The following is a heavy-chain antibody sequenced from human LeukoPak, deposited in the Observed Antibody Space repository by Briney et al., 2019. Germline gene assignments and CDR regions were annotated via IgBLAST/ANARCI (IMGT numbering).Heavy chain of an antibody. V-gene: IGHV3-21*01. CDR1: GFTFSSYS. Sequence: GGSLRLSCAASGFTFSSYSMNWVRQAPGKGLEWVSSISSSSSYIYYADSVKGRFTISRDNAKNSLYLQMNSLRAEDTAVYYCARDVSNFGVVIFWGQGTLVTVSS. CDR3: ARDVSNFGVVIF. CDR2: ISSSSSYI. J-gene: IGHJ4*02. D-gene: IGHD3-3*01.